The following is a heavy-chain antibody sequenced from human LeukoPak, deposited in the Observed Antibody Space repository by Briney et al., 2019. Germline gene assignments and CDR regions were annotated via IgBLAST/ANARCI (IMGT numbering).Heavy chain of an antibody. V-gene: IGHV1-46*01. D-gene: IGHD1-26*01. CDR1: GYTFTSYY. Sequence: GASVKVSCKASGYTFTSYYMHWVRQAPGQGLEWMGIINPSGGSTSYAQKFQGRVTMTRDTSTSTVYMELSSLRSEDTAVYYCARGAHVRYYRGAFDIWGQGTMVTVSS. J-gene: IGHJ3*02. CDR3: ARGAHVRYYRGAFDI. CDR2: INPSGGST.